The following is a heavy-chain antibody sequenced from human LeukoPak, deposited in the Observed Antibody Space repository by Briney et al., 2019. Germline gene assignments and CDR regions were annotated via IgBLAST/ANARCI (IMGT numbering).Heavy chain of an antibody. CDR3: AKDFGETQGYFDY. CDR2: VGWNSGSI. CDR1: GFTFDDYA. J-gene: IGHJ4*02. D-gene: IGHD3-10*01. Sequence: GRCLRLACAVSGFTFDDYAMHWVRQAPGRCLEWVSGVGWNSGSIGYADSVEGRFSISRDKAKNSLYLQVNSLLAKDMAFYYSAKDFGETQGYFDYWGQGTLVTVSS. V-gene: IGHV3-9*03.